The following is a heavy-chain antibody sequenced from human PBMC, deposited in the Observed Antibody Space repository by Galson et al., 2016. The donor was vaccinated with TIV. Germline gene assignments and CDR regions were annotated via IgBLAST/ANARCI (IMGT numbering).Heavy chain of an antibody. CDR2: IIPAFGTV. CDR3: YLELSGLRSDDTAVYYCARGFGVLTGNYLPKDFDY. CDR1: GGTFTSYA. J-gene: IGHJ4*02. Sequence: SVKVSCKASGGTFTSYAINWVRQAPGQGLEWMGVIIPAFGTVNFAQRFRGRVVMTADKPTSTAYMALSSLTFEDTSITTAYLELSGLRSDDTAVYYCARGFGVLTGNYLPKDFDYWGQGTLVTVSS. V-gene: IGHV1-69*06. D-gene: IGHD3-9*01.